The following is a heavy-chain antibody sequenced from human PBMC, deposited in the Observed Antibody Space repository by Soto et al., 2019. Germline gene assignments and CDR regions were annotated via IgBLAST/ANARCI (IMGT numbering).Heavy chain of an antibody. D-gene: IGHD2-2*01. CDR1: GYTFTTYG. V-gene: IGHV1-18*01. J-gene: IGHJ4*02. Sequence: ASVKVSCKASGYTFTTYGISWVRQAPGQGLDWMGWISTHNGNTHYAQKIQGRVTMTTDTSTSTAYMELRSLRSDDTAFYYCAREYCTDTSCYGPDYYSQGALVTVSS. CDR3: AREYCTDTSCYGPDY. CDR2: ISTHNGNT.